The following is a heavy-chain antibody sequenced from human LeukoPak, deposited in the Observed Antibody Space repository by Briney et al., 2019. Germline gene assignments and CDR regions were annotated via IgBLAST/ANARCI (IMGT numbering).Heavy chain of an antibody. V-gene: IGHV3-74*01. CDR1: GFTFSSYW. D-gene: IGHD6-13*01. CDR3: ASLTGYSSSWYEFDY. CDR2: INSDGSST. J-gene: IGHJ4*02. Sequence: PGGSLRLSCAASGFTFSSYWMHWVRQAPGKGLVWVSRINSDGSSTSYADSVKGRFTISRDNAKNTLYLQMNSLRAEDTAVYYCASLTGYSSSWYEFDYWGQGTLVTVSS.